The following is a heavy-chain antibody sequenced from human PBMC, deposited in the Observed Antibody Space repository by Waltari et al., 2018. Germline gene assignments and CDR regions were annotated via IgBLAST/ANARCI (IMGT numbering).Heavy chain of an antibody. J-gene: IGHJ5*02. CDR3: ARLSVLVAATWFDP. D-gene: IGHD2-15*01. V-gene: IGHV5-51*01. CDR2: IYPCDSDT. CDR1: GYSFTSYW. Sequence: EVQLVQSGAEVKKPGASLKISCKGSGYSFTSYWIGWVRKMPGKGLEWRGMIYPCDSDTRYSPSCQGQVTISAEKSIRTAYLQWSSLKASDTAMYYCARLSVLVAATWFDPWGQGTLVTVSS.